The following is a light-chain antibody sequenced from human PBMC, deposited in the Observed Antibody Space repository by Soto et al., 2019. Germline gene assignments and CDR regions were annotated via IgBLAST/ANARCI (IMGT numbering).Light chain of an antibody. CDR2: DTS. Sequence: EIVLTQSPAILSLSPGDRATLSCRASQSVGTHLAWYQQKPGQAPRLLIYDTSNRASGVPARFSGSGSGTDFTLTISSLVPEDFAVFYCRQRSNWPFTVGPGAKVDIK. J-gene: IGKJ3*01. CDR3: RQRSNWPFT. CDR1: QSVGTH. V-gene: IGKV3-11*01.